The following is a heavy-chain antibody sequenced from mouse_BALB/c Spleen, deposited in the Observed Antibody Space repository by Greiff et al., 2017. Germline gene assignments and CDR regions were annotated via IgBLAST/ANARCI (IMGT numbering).Heavy chain of an antibody. D-gene: IGHD2-14*01. CDR2: ISDGGSYT. J-gene: IGHJ4*01. V-gene: IGHV5-4*02. CDR3: ARDRYEAMDY. Sequence: DVMLVESGGGLVKPGGSLKLSCAASGFTFSDYYMYWVRQTPEKRLEWVATISDGGSYTYYPDSVKGRFTISRDNAKNNLYLQMSSLKSEDTAMYYCARDRYEAMDYWGQGTSVTVSS. CDR1: GFTFSDYY.